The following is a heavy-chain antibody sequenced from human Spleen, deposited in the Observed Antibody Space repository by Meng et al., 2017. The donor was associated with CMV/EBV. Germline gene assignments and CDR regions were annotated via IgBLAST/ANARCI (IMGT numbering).Heavy chain of an antibody. CDR2: IYPGDSDT. J-gene: IGHJ3*02. CDR3: ERQYCSGTTCSSEAFDI. D-gene: IGHD2-2*01. V-gene: IGHV5-51*01. CDR1: GYRFTSYW. Sequence: GGSLRLSCEGSGYRFTSYWIAWVRQLPGKGLEWMGIIYPGDSDTRYSPSFQGQVTISADESINTAYLQWSSLKASDTARYDCERQYCSGTTCSSEAFDIWGQGTMVTVSS.